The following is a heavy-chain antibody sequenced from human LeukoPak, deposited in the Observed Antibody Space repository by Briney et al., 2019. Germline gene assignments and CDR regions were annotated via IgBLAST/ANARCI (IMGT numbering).Heavy chain of an antibody. V-gene: IGHV1-2*02. CDR2: INPNSGGT. D-gene: IGHD3-3*01. Sequence: GASVKFSCKACGYTFTGYYMHWVRQDPGQGLEWMGWINPNSGGTNYAQKFQGRVTLTRDTSISTAYMELSRLRSDDTAFYYCARDFGVGRGDYWGQGTLVIVSS. CDR3: ARDFGVGRGDY. J-gene: IGHJ4*02. CDR1: GYTFTGYY.